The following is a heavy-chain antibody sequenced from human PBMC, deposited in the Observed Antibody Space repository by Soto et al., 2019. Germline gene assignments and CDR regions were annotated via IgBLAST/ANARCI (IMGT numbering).Heavy chain of an antibody. CDR2: ISAYNGNT. CDR3: ARESPPADY. J-gene: IGHJ4*02. Sequence: QVQLVQSGAEVKKPGASVKVSCKASGYTFTSYGISWVRQAPGQGLEWMGWISAYNGNTNYAQKLQGRVTMTTDTATRTASMGLRSLRSDATAVYYCARESPPADYWGQGTLVTVSS. CDR1: GYTFTSYG. V-gene: IGHV1-18*01.